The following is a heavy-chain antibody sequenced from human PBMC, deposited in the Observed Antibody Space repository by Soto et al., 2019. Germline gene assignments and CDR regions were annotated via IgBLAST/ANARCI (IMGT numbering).Heavy chain of an antibody. D-gene: IGHD3-9*01. CDR1: EFTFSSYS. J-gene: IGHJ5*02. CDR3: ARDSYILIEP. CDR2: ISSSSSTI. V-gene: IGHV3-48*02. Sequence: GGSLRLSCAASEFTFSSYSMNLVRQAPGKGLECVSYISSSSSTIYYADSVKGRFTISRENAKNSLYLQMKSLRDEDTAVYYCARDSYILIEPWGEGILVTVS.